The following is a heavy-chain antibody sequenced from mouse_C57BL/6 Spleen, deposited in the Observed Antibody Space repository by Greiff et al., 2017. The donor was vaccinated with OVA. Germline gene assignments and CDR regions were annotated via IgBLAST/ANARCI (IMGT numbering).Heavy chain of an antibody. CDR1: GYTFTGYW. D-gene: IGHD1-1*01. V-gene: IGHV1-9*01. Sequence: VQLQQSGAELMKPGASVKLSCKATGYTFTGYWIEWVKQRPGHGLEWIGEILPGSGSTNYNEKFKGKATFTAATSSHTAYMQLSSLTTEDSAIDYCARTEESRVLQRARDYWGQGTTLTVAS. J-gene: IGHJ2*01. CDR3: ARTEESRVLQRARDY. CDR2: ILPGSGST.